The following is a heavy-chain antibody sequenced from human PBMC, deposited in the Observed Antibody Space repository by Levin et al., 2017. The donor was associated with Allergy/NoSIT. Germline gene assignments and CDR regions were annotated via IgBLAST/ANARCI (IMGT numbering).Heavy chain of an antibody. CDR1: GFTFSSYA. CDR3: AKGASTGYDSSGVLGY. D-gene: IGHD3-22*01. CDR2: ISGSGGST. J-gene: IGHJ4*02. V-gene: IGHV3-23*01. Sequence: GSLRLSCAASGFTFSSYAMSWVRQAPGKGLEWVSAISGSGGSTYYADSVKGRFTISRDNSKNTLYLQMNSLRAEDTAVYYCAKGASTGYDSSGVLGYWGQGTLVTVSS.